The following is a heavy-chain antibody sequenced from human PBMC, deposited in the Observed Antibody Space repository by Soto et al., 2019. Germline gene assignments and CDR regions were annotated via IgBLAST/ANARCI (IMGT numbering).Heavy chain of an antibody. V-gene: IGHV4-30-4*01. D-gene: IGHD3-22*01. CDR2: FYYSGST. Sequence: SETLSLTCTVSGGSISSGDYYWSWIRQPPGKGLVWFVYFYYSGSTYYNPSFKSRVTISVDTSKNHFSLKLSSVIAADTAVYYCARRLYYDSSGFEGGGMDVWGQGTTVTVSS. CDR1: GGSISSGDYY. CDR3: ARRLYYDSSGFEGGGMDV. J-gene: IGHJ6*02.